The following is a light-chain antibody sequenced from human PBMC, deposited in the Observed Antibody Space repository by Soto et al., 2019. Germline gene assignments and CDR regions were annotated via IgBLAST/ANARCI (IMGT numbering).Light chain of an antibody. V-gene: IGLV4-69*01. J-gene: IGLJ3*02. CDR1: SGHSSYA. CDR2: LNSDGSH. Sequence: QSVLTQSPSASASLGASVKLTCTLSSGHSSYAIAWRQQQPEKGPRYLMKLNSDGSHSKGDGIPDRFSGSSSGAERYLTISSLQSEDEADYYCQTWGTGYWVFGGGTKLTVL. CDR3: QTWGTGYWV.